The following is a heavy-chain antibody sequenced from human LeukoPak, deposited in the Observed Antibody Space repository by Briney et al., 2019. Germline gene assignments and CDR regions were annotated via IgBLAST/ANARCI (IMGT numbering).Heavy chain of an antibody. D-gene: IGHD1-26*01. Sequence: PSETLSLTCAVSGGSISSPNWWSWVRQPPGKGLEWIGGIYRSGSNNYNPSLKVRLTISVDKSKNQFSLKLTSMTAADTAVYYCARVRYSGAYYGHDAFDIWGQGTMVTVSS. J-gene: IGHJ3*02. CDR3: ARVRYSGAYYGHDAFDI. CDR2: IYRSGSN. CDR1: GGSISSPNW. V-gene: IGHV4-4*02.